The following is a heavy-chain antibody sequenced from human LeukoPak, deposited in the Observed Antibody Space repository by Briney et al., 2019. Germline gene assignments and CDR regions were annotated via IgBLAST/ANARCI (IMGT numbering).Heavy chain of an antibody. D-gene: IGHD2-21*02. CDR2: INHSGST. CDR3: ARRGDLGYYYGMDV. Sequence: KPSETLSLTCAVYGGSFSGYYWSWIRQPPGKGLEWIGEINHSGSTNYNPSLKSRVTISVDTSKNQFSLKLSSVTAADTAVYYCARRGDLGYYYGMDVWGQGTTVTVSS. CDR1: GGSFSGYY. V-gene: IGHV4-34*01. J-gene: IGHJ6*02.